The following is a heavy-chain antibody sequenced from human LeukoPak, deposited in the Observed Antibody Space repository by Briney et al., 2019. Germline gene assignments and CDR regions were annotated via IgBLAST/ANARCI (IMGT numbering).Heavy chain of an antibody. V-gene: IGHV4-38-2*02. Sequence: SETLSLTCTVSGYSISSGYYWGWIRQPSGKGLEWIGSIYHSGSTYYNPSLKSRVTISVDTSKNQFSLKLSSVTAADTAVYYCARDDDSSGYRYWGQGTLVTVSS. CDR1: GYSISSGYY. CDR3: ARDDDSSGYRY. CDR2: IYHSGST. D-gene: IGHD3-22*01. J-gene: IGHJ4*02.